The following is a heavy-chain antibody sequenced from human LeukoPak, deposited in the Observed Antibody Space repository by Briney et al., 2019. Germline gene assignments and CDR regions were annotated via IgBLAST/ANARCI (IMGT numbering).Heavy chain of an antibody. D-gene: IGHD3-9*01. CDR1: GYTFTNYG. V-gene: IGHV1-18*01. Sequence: ASVKVSCKASGYTFTNYGISWVRQAPGQGLEWVGWISAYNGNTNYGQKFQGRVTVTTDTSTSTAYVELRSLRSDDTAVYYCTRKSYVRRNFDWSDAFDIWGQGTMVTVSS. CDR2: ISAYNGNT. CDR3: TRKSYVRRNFDWSDAFDI. J-gene: IGHJ3*02.